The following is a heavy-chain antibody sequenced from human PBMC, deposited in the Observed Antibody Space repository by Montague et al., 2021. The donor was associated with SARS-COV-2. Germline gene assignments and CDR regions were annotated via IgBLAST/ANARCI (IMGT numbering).Heavy chain of an antibody. CDR3: ARHYSATLLAVY. Sequence: SETLSLTCTVSGGSISSFYCSWFRQPPGKGLERIGYISDSGSTNYNSNPPSRGTMSVYTSTNQYSLKVNSVTAADTAVYYYARHYSATLLAVYWGQGTLVTVSS. V-gene: IGHV4-59*08. D-gene: IGHD2-15*01. J-gene: IGHJ4*02. CDR2: ISDSGST. CDR1: GGSISSFY.